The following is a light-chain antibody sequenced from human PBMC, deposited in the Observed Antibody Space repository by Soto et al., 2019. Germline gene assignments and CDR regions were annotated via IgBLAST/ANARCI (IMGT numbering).Light chain of an antibody. J-gene: IGKJ1*01. CDR2: GAS. CDR1: QSLSNNIY. CDR3: QQYNDRWT. V-gene: IGKV3-20*01. Sequence: EIVLTQSPGTLSLSPGERATLSCRASQSLSNNIYLAWYQQKPGQAPRLLIYGASSRATGIPIRFSGSGSGTDFTLTISSLQSEDFAVYYCQQYNDRWTFGQGTTVEIK.